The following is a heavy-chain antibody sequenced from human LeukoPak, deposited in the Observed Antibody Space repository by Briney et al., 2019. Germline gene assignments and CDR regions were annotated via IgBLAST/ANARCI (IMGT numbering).Heavy chain of an antibody. D-gene: IGHD2-15*01. CDR3: ARSEDIDGNWFDP. J-gene: IGHJ5*02. Sequence: SETLSLTCTVSGGSISSVGYYWSWIRQHPGKGLEWIGYIYYSGSTYYNPSLKSRVTISVDTSKNQFSLKLSSVTAADTAVYYCARSEDIDGNWFDPWGQGTLVTVSS. CDR2: IYYSGST. CDR1: GGSISSVGYY. V-gene: IGHV4-31*03.